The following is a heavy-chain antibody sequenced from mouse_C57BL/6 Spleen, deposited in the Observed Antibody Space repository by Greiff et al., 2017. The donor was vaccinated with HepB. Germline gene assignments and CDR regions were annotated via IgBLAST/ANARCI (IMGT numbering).Heavy chain of an antibody. J-gene: IGHJ4*01. V-gene: IGHV1-59*01. CDR2: IDPSDSYT. D-gene: IGHD4-1*01. CDR3: ARSTGDAMDY. CDR1: GYTFTSYW. Sequence: QVQLQQPGAELVRPGPSVKLSCKASGYTFTSYWMHWVKQRPGQGLEWIGVIDPSDSYTNYNQKFKGKATLTVDTSSSTAYMQLSSLTSEDSAVYYCARSTGDAMDYWGQGTSVTVSS.